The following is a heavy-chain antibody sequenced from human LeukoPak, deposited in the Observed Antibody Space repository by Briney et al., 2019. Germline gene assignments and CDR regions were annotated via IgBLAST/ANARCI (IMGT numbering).Heavy chain of an antibody. CDR3: TRVGVPAAMPFDY. CDR2: IRSKAYGGTT. CDR1: GFTFGDYD. D-gene: IGHD2-2*01. Sequence: GGSLRLSCTASGFTFGDYDMSWVRQAPGKGLEWVGFIRSKAYGGTTEYAASVKGRFTISRDDSKSIAYLQMNSLKTEDTAVYYCTRVGVPAAMPFDYWDQGTLVTVSA. V-gene: IGHV3-49*04. J-gene: IGHJ4*02.